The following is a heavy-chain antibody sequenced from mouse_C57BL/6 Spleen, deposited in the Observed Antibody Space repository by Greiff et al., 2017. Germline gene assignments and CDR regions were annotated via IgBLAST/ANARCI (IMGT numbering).Heavy chain of an antibody. CDR2: IDPNSGGT. V-gene: IGHV1-72*01. Sequence: QVQLQQPGAELVKPGASVKLSCKASGYTFTSYWMHWVKQRPGRGLEWIGRIDPNSGGTKYNEKFKSKATLTVDKPSSTAYMKLSSLTSEDSAVLCCAGGDYYGSGYVDYWGQGTTLTVSS. D-gene: IGHD1-1*01. J-gene: IGHJ2*01. CDR3: AGGDYYGSGYVDY. CDR1: GYTFTSYW.